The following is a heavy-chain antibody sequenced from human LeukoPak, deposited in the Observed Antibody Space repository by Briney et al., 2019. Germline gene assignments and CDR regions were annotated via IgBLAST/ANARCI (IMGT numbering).Heavy chain of an antibody. CDR1: GFTFSSYG. CDR2: IWYDGSNK. D-gene: IGHD1-1*01. CDR3: ARFPQTFNWNLPGNYYYYYMDV. J-gene: IGHJ6*03. V-gene: IGHV3-33*01. Sequence: PGGSLRLSCAASGFTFSSYGMHWVRQAPGKGLEWVAVIWYDGSNKYYADSVKGRFTISRDNSKNTLYLQMNSLRAEDTAVYYCARFPQTFNWNLPGNYYYYYMDVWGKGTTVTVSS.